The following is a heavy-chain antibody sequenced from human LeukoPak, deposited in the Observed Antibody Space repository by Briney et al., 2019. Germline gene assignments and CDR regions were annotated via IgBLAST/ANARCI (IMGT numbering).Heavy chain of an antibody. CDR2: MKSKPAGGTL. D-gene: IGHD3-22*01. CDR1: GFTFSNAW. Sequence: GGSLRLSCTGSGFTFSNAWMTWVRQAPGKGLEWVGRMKSKPAGGTLDYAAPVKGRFTISRDDSKNTLYLQMSSLKTEDTAVYYCTTTYHYDSSGYSLYYWGQGTLVTVSS. V-gene: IGHV3-15*01. CDR3: TTTYHYDSSGYSLYY. J-gene: IGHJ4*02.